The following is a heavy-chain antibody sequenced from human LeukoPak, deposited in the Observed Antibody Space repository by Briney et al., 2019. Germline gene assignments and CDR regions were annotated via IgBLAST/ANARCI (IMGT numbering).Heavy chain of an antibody. V-gene: IGHV4-39*01. D-gene: IGHD6-13*01. J-gene: IGHJ4*02. Sequence: PSETLSLTCTVSGGSISNNNYYWGWIRQPPGKGLEWIGSIYYTGSTYYNPSLKSRVTISVDTSKNQFSLKLTSVAAADRAVYYCAKARAAAGSFDDWGQGTLVTVSS. CDR1: GGSISNNNYY. CDR2: IYYTGST. CDR3: AKARAAAGSFDD.